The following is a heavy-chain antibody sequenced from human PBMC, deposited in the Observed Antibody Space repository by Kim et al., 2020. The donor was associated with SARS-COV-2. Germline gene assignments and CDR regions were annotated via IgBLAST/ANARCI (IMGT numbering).Heavy chain of an antibody. V-gene: IGHV3-23*01. D-gene: IGHD3-10*01. J-gene: IGHJ4*02. Sequence: RFTISRDNSKNTLYLQMNSLRAEDTAVYYCAKDRGGFYYGSGSYSYYFDYWGQGTLVTVSS. CDR3: AKDRGGFYYGSGSYSYYFDY.